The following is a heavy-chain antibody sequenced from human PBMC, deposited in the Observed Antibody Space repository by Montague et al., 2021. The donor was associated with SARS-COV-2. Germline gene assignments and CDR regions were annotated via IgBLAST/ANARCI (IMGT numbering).Heavy chain of an antibody. CDR1: RSLINSDYY. CDR2: VSHGGRT. J-gene: IGHJ6*03. CDR3: ARERDRYYYMDI. V-gene: IGHV4-38-2*02. Sequence: SETLSLTCTVSRSLINSDYYWGRIRQPPGKGLGWMGSVSHGGRTYYNPSLKSRVTISVDTSNNHFSLKLSSVTAADTAMYYCARERDRYYYMDIWGKGTTITVSS.